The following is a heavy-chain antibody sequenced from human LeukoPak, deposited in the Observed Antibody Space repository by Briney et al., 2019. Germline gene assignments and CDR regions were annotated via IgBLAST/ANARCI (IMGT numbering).Heavy chain of an antibody. V-gene: IGHV3-23*01. Sequence: GGSLRLSSAASGFTFSSYDMSWVCQGQGKGLEWVSAGGGDGGSTYADSVKGRFTISRNNSKNTLYLQMNSRRAEDTATYYCAKALNYWYFDLWGRGNLVTVSS. CDR2: GGGDGGST. CDR1: GFTFSSYD. J-gene: IGHJ2*01. CDR3: AKALNYWYFDL.